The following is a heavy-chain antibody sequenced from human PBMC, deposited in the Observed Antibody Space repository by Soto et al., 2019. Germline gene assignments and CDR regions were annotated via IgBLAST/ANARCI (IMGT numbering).Heavy chain of an antibody. D-gene: IGHD4-17*01. V-gene: IGHV1-8*01. Sequence: QVQLVQSGAEVKKPGASVKVSCKASGYTFTSYDINWVRQATGQGLEYLGWMNPNSGNTAYVQKFQGRVTMTWDTSITTAYMELCSLRSEDTAVYFCARGIKYGAYSRWFDPWGQGTLVTVSS. CDR2: MNPNSGNT. J-gene: IGHJ5*02. CDR1: GYTFTSYD. CDR3: ARGIKYGAYSRWFDP.